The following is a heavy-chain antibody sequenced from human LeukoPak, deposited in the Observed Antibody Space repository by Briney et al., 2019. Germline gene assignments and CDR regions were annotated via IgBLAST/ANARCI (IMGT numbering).Heavy chain of an antibody. CDR1: GFTFDDYG. D-gene: IGHD3-10*01. CDR3: ARDSYYYGSGSQYYFDY. Sequence: PGGSLRLSCAASGFTFDDYGMSWVRQAPGKGLEWVSGINWNGGSTGYADSVKGRFTTPRDNAKNSLYLQMNSLRAEDTALYYCARDSYYYGSGSQYYFDYWGQGTLVTVSS. J-gene: IGHJ4*02. CDR2: INWNGGST. V-gene: IGHV3-20*04.